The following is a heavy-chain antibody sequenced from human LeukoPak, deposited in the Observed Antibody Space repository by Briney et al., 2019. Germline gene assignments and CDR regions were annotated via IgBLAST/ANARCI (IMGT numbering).Heavy chain of an antibody. CDR2: VFHDGST. V-gene: IGHV4-38-2*01. CDR3: ARSLSVAGIDY. D-gene: IGHD2-21*01. J-gene: IGHJ4*02. CDR1: GYSISTGRY. Sequence: SETLSLTCAVSGYSISTGRYWAWIRQPPGKGLEWLGSVFHDGSTYYNSSLKGRVTSSVDTSKNQFSLNLRSVTAADTAIYYCARSLSVAGIDYGGQGTRVTVSS.